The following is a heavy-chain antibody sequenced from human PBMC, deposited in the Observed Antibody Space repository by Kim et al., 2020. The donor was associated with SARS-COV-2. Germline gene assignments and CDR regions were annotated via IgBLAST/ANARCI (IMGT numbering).Heavy chain of an antibody. D-gene: IGHD2-21*01. J-gene: IGHJ6*02. CDR3: ARLWGDVRWGYYYYGMDV. V-gene: IGHV4-4*02. CDR2: IYHSGST. CDR1: GGSISSSNW. Sequence: SETLSLTCAVSGGSISSSNWWSWVRQPPGKGLEWIGEIYHSGSTNYNPSLKSRVTISVDKSKNQFSLKLSSVTAADTAVYYCARLWGDVRWGYYYYGMDVWGQGTTVTVSS.